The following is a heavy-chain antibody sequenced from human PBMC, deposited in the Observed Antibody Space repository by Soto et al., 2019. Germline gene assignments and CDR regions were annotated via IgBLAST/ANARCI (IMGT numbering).Heavy chain of an antibody. CDR1: GGSFDTYY. CDR3: ARGGSSDWQVALDM. V-gene: IGHV4-34*01. CDR2: SNHRGSN. J-gene: IGHJ3*02. Sequence: SETLSLTCVVSGGSFDTYYWNWIRQSPGKGLEWIGESNHRGSNNYSPSLKSRVTISLDTSKNQFSLKMTSVTAADTAVYYCARGGSSDWQVALDMWGQGTMVTVSS. D-gene: IGHD6-19*01.